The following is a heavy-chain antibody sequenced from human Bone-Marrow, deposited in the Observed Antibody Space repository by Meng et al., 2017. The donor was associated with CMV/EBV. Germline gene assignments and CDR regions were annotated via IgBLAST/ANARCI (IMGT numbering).Heavy chain of an antibody. Sequence: ASVKVSCKASGYTFTSHGISWVRQAPGQGLEWMGWISAYNGNTNYAQKLQGRVTMTTDTSTSTAYMELRSLRSDDTAVYYCARDERLAIFPPEGMDVWGQGTTVTVSS. D-gene: IGHD3-9*01. V-gene: IGHV1-18*01. CDR2: ISAYNGNT. J-gene: IGHJ6*02. CDR1: GYTFTSHG. CDR3: ARDERLAIFPPEGMDV.